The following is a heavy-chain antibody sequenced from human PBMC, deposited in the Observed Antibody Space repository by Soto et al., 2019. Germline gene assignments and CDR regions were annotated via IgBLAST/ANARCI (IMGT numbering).Heavy chain of an antibody. J-gene: IGHJ3*02. V-gene: IGHV3-73*01. Sequence: GGSLRLSCAASGFTFSGSAMHWVRQASGKGLEWVGRIRSKGNSYATAYAASVKGRFTISRDDSKNTAYLQMNSLKTEDTAVYYCTRLLSDAFDIWGQGTMVTVS. CDR1: GFTFSGSA. CDR2: IRSKGNSYAT. CDR3: TRLLSDAFDI.